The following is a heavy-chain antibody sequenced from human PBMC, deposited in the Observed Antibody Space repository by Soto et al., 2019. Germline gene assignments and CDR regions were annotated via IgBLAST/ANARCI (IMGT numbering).Heavy chain of an antibody. CDR1: GGSISSGGYY. V-gene: IGHV4-31*03. Sequence: SETLSLTCTVSGGSISSGGYYWSWIRQHPGKGLEWIGYIYYSGSTYYNPSLKSRVTISVDTSKNQFSLKLSSVTAADTAVYYCARCPYDILTCYYPEPYYFDYWGQGTLVTVSS. CDR2: IYYSGST. J-gene: IGHJ4*02. D-gene: IGHD3-9*01. CDR3: ARCPYDILTCYYPEPYYFDY.